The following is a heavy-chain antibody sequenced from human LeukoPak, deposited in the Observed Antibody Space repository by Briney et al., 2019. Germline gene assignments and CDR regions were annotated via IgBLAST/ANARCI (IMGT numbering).Heavy chain of an antibody. V-gene: IGHV3-15*01. Sequence: GGSLRLSCAASGFTFSSYSMNWVRQAPGKGLEWVGHIRSQSDGGTTDYSAPVKGRFSISRDDSKKTVYLQMNSLKTDDTAVYYCTTEFISFDYWGQGTRVTVSS. CDR2: IRSQSDGGTT. D-gene: IGHD3-16*02. CDR1: GFTFSSYS. CDR3: TTEFISFDY. J-gene: IGHJ4*02.